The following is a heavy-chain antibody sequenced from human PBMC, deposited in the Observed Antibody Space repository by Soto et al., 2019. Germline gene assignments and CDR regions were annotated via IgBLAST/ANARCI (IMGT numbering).Heavy chain of an antibody. Sequence: SETLSLTCAVSGGSISSGGYSWSWIRQPPGKGLEGIGYICHSGSTYYNPTLKSRVTISVDRSKNQFSLKLSSVTAADTAVYYCATTVDTAMATGFGGLDDWGQGTPVTVSS. CDR3: ATTVDTAMATGFGGLDD. CDR2: ICHSGST. V-gene: IGHV4-30-2*01. CDR1: GGSISSGGYS. J-gene: IGHJ4*02. D-gene: IGHD5-18*01.